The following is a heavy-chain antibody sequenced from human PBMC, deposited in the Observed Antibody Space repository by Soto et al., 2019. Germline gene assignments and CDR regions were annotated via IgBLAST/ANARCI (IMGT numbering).Heavy chain of an antibody. CDR1: GFTFSSYA. V-gene: IGHV3-30-3*01. Sequence: GGSLRLSCAASGFTFSSYAMHWVRQAPGKGLEWVAVISYDGSNKYYADSVKGRFTISRDNSKNTLYLQMNSLRAEDTAVYYCARDRYDYLYYYYGMDVWGQGTTVTVSS. CDR3: ARDRYDYLYYYYGMDV. CDR2: ISYDGSNK. D-gene: IGHD4-17*01. J-gene: IGHJ6*02.